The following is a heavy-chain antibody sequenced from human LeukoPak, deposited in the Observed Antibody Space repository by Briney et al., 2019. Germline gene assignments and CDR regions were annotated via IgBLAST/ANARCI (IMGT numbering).Heavy chain of an antibody. CDR3: ARAATYYDFWSGYRYYYYGMDV. CDR1: GYTFTSYD. V-gene: IGHV1-8*01. J-gene: IGHJ6*02. CDR2: MNPNSGNT. D-gene: IGHD3-3*01. Sequence: ASVTVSCTASGYTFTSYDINWVRQATGQGLEWMGWMNPNSGNTGYAQKFQGRVTMTRNTSISTAYMELSSLRSEDTAVYYCARAATYYDFWSGYRYYYYGMDVWGQGTTVTVSS.